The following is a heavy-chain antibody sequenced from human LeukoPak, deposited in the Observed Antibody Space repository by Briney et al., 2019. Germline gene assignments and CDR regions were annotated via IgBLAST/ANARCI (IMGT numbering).Heavy chain of an antibody. CDR2: INHSGST. V-gene: IGHV4-34*01. CDR3: ATSMVRGVIKGY. D-gene: IGHD3-10*01. CDR1: GASFSGYY. Sequence: SETLSLTRAVYGASFSGYYWSWIRQPPGKGLEWLGEINHSGSTNYNPSLKSRVTISVDTSKNQFSLKLSSVTASDTAVYYCATSMVRGVIKGYWGQGTLVTVSS. J-gene: IGHJ4*02.